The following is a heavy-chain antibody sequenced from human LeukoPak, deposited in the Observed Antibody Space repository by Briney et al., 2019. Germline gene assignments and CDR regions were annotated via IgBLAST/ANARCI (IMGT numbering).Heavy chain of an antibody. J-gene: IGHJ4*02. CDR1: GFTFSSYA. V-gene: IGHV3-23*01. Sequence: AGGSLRLSCAASGFTFSSYAMSWVRQAPGKGLEWVSAISGSGGSTYYADSVKGRFTISRDNSKNTVYLQMSTLRAEDTAEYYCAKLPTGSYPYYFDFWGQGTLVTVSS. D-gene: IGHD1-26*01. CDR2: ISGSGGST. CDR3: AKLPTGSYPYYFDF.